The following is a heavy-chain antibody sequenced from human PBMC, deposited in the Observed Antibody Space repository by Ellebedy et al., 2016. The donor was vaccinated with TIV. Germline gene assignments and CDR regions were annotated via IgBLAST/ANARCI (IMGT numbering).Heavy chain of an antibody. CDR1: GFTFANYA. D-gene: IGHD3-16*01. J-gene: IGHJ4*02. CDR2: IRGRDGRA. Sequence: GESLKISCAASGFTFANYAMTWVRQVPGKGLEWFSSIRGRDGRASYTDSAKGRFTISRDNSKSTLFLQMNNLRVEDTAMYYCARDDALDGGYLDSWGQGTLVTVSS. CDR3: ARDDALDGGYLDS. V-gene: IGHV3-23*01.